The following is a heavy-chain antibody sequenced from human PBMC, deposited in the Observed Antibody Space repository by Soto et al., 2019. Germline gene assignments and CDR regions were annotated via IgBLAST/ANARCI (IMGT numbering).Heavy chain of an antibody. CDR3: AREFGLLWFGESHWFDP. J-gene: IGHJ5*02. CDR1: GFTFSSYA. Sequence: SGGSLRLSCAASGFTFSSYAMHWVRQAPGKGLEWVAVISYDGSNKYYADSVKGRFTISRDNSKNTLYLQMNSLRAEDTAVYYCAREFGLLWFGESHWFDPWGQGTPVTVSS. CDR2: ISYDGSNK. V-gene: IGHV3-30-3*01. D-gene: IGHD3-10*01.